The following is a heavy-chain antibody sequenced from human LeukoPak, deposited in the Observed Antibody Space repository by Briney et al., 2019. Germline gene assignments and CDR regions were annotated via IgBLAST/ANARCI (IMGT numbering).Heavy chain of an antibody. D-gene: IGHD6-19*01. CDR1: GYTFTGYY. CDR2: INPNSGGT. V-gene: IGHV1-2*04. CDR3: VRAGYSSGWYVFDY. Sequence: ASVKVSCKASGYTFTGYYMHWVRQAPGQGLEWMGWINPNSGGTNYAQKFQGWVTMTRDTSISTAYMELSRLRSDDTAVYYCVRAGYSSGWYVFDYWGQGTLVTVSS. J-gene: IGHJ4*02.